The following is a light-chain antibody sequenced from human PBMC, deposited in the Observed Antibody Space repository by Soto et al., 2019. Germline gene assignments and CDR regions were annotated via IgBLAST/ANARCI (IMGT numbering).Light chain of an antibody. CDR3: QQYAYWWA. V-gene: IGKV3-15*01. J-gene: IGKJ1*01. CDR1: QNIENH. CDR2: GAS. Sequence: EIVMTQSPATLSVSPGERATLSCRASQNIENHLAWYQQTPGQAPRLLIHGASTRATGIPTRFSGSGSGTEFTLTISSLPSEDFAVYYCQQYAYWWALGQGTKVDIK.